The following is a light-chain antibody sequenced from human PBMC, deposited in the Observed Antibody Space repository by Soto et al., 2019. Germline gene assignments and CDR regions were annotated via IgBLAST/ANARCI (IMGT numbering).Light chain of an antibody. V-gene: IGKV1-33*01. CDR1: QDVSNY. Sequence: DIQMTQSPSSLSASVGDRVTITCQASQDVSNYLNWYQQKLGKAPKLLIYDASNLETGVPSRFSGSGSGTDFTLTISSLQPEDFATYYCQQANSFPITFGQGTRLEIK. CDR3: QQANSFPIT. CDR2: DAS. J-gene: IGKJ5*01.